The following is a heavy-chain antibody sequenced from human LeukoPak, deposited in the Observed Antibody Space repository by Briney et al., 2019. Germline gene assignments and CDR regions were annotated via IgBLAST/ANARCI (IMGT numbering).Heavy chain of an antibody. V-gene: IGHV4-39*02. J-gene: IGHJ4*02. CDR3: AREGWGYNDGRGSFDY. D-gene: IGHD3-22*01. CDR2: IYYSGST. CDR1: GGSISSRSHH. Sequence: PSATLSLTCTVSGGSISSRSHHWGWIRQPPGKGLEWIGNIYYSGSTFYNPSLKSRVTISVDTSQEQFSLKLSSVTAADTAVYYCAREGWGYNDGRGSFDYWGQGTLVTVSS.